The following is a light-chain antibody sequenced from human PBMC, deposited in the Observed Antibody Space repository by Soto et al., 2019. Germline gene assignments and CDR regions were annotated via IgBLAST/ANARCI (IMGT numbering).Light chain of an antibody. CDR2: EDV. CDR3: CSYAGGTSVI. V-gene: IGLV2-23*01. J-gene: IGLJ2*01. Sequence: QSVLTQPPSVSGSPGQSLTISCTGTSSDVGRYSLVSWYQQHPGKAPKLIIYEDVERPSGVSYRFSGSKSGNTASLTISGLQTEDEADYYCCSYAGGTSVIFGGGTKLTVL. CDR1: SSDVGRYSL.